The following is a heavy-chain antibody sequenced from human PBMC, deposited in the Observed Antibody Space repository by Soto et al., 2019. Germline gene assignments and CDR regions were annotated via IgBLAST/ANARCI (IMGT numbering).Heavy chain of an antibody. J-gene: IGHJ5*02. CDR1: GGSISSSNW. V-gene: IGHV4-4*02. D-gene: IGHD3-10*01. Sequence: PSETLSLTCAVSGGSISSSNWWSWVRQPPGKGLEWIGEIYHSGSTNYNPSLKSRVTISVDKSKNQFSLKLSSVSSALRLYLQKNSLRAEDTAVYYCAKDRYTELAWFDPWGQGTLVTVSS. CDR2: IYHSGST. CDR3: NSLRAEDTAVYYCAKDRYTELAWFDP.